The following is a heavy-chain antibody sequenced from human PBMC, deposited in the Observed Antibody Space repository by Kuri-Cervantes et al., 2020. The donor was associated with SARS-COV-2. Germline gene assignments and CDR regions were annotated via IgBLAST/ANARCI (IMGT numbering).Heavy chain of an antibody. CDR1: GYTLTELS. CDR2: FDPEDGET. CDR3: ARYTRYSSSWYGAYYYYYGMAV. Sequence: ASVKVSCKVSGYTLTELSMHWVRQAPGKGLEWMGGFDPEDGETIYAQKFQGRVTITADESTSTAYMELSSLRSEDTAVYYCARYTRYSSSWYGAYYYYYGMAVWGQGTTVTVSS. D-gene: IGHD6-13*01. V-gene: IGHV1-24*01. J-gene: IGHJ6*02.